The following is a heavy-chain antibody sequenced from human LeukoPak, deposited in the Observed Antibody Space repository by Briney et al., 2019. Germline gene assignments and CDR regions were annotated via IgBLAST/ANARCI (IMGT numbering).Heavy chain of an antibody. Sequence: SETLSLTCTVSGGSISSYYWSWIRQPPGKGLEWIGYIYYSGSTNYNPSLKSRVTISVDTSKNQFSLKPRSVTAADTAVYYCARGIAAASERAFDIWGQGTMVTVSS. J-gene: IGHJ3*02. D-gene: IGHD6-13*01. V-gene: IGHV4-59*12. CDR2: IYYSGST. CDR1: GGSISSYY. CDR3: ARGIAAASERAFDI.